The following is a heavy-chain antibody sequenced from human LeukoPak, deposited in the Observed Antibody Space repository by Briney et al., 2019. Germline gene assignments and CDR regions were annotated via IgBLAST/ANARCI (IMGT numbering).Heavy chain of an antibody. CDR2: IKSKTDGGTT. CDR1: GFTFSNYA. D-gene: IGHD3-22*01. V-gene: IGHV3-15*01. CDR3: TTDPEDITMIVVE. Sequence: GGSLRLSCAASGFTFSNYAMRWVRQAPGKGLEWVGRIKSKTDGGTTDYAAPVKGRFTISRDDSKNTLYLQMSSLKTEDTAVYYCTTDPEDITMIVVEGGQGTLVTVSS. J-gene: IGHJ4*02.